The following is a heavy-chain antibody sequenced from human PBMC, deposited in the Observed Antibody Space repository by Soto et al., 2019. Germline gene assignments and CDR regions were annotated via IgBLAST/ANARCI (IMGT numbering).Heavy chain of an antibody. D-gene: IGHD3-10*01. Sequence: EVQLVESGGGLVQPGGSLRLSCAASGFTVSSNYMSWVRQAPGQGLEWVSVIYSGGSTYYADSVKGRFTISRDNSKNTLYLQMNSLRAEDTAVYYCARVLLWFGERGYGMDVWGQGTTVTVSS. CDR2: IYSGGST. J-gene: IGHJ6*02. V-gene: IGHV3-66*01. CDR1: GFTVSSNY. CDR3: ARVLLWFGERGYGMDV.